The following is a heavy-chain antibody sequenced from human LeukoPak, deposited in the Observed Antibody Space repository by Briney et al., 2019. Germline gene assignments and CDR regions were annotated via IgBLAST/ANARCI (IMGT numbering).Heavy chain of an antibody. V-gene: IGHV4-4*07. Sequence: SQSLSPTCPVSGSSISSFSWSWIRQLAGRGLEWIGRIFTSGSTNYHPSLKRRVTMSVDRHKNQFYLELSSVTAAETAVYYCARDGDRRPGAMIYWFDPWGEGTLVSVSS. J-gene: IGHJ5*02. CDR2: IFTSGST. D-gene: IGHD2-2*01. CDR1: GSSISSFS. CDR3: ARDGDRRPGAMIYWFDP.